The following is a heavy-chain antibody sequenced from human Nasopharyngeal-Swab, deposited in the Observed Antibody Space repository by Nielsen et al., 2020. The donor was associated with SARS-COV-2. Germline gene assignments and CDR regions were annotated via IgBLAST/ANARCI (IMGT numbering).Heavy chain of an antibody. CDR2: IWYDGSNK. D-gene: IGHD3-10*01. V-gene: IGHV3-33*01. CDR3: ARGLYYYGSGSHSYAFDI. CDR1: GFTFSSYG. Sequence: GGSLRLSCAASGFTFSSYGMHWVRQAPGKGLEWVAVIWYDGSNKYYADSVKGRFTISRDNSKNTLYLQMNSLRAEDAAVYYCARGLYYYGSGSHSYAFDIWVQGTMVTVSS. J-gene: IGHJ3*02.